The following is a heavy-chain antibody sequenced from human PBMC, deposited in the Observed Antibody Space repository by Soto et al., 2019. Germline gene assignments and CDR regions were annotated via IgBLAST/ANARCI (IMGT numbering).Heavy chain of an antibody. CDR3: ARDIVVVPAAHAPI. J-gene: IGHJ3*02. D-gene: IGHD2-2*01. CDR1: GFTFSDYY. CDR2: ISSSGSTI. Sequence: QVQLVESGGGLVKPGGSLRLSCAASGFTFSDYYMSWILQAPGKGLEWVSYISSSGSTIYYADSVKGRFTISRDNAKTTLYLQMNSLRAEDTAVYYCARDIVVVPAAHAPIWGQGTMVNVSS. V-gene: IGHV3-11*01.